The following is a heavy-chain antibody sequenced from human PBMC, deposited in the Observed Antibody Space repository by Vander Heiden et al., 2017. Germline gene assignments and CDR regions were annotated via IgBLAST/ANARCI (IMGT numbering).Heavy chain of an antibody. Sequence: GWVRQMPGKGLEWMGIIYPGDSDTRYSPSFEGQVTISADKSVNTAYLQWSGLKAADTGIYYCARHSEQYRWELFGPDDYWGQGTLVTVSS. D-gene: IGHD3-10*01. V-gene: IGHV5-51*01. J-gene: IGHJ4*02. CDR3: ARHSEQYRWELFGPDDY. CDR2: IYPGDSDT.